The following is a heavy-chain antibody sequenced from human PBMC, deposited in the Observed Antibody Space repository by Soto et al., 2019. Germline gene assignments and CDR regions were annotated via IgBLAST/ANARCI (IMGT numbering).Heavy chain of an antibody. D-gene: IGHD3-3*02. CDR2: INPSGGST. CDR1: GYTFTSYY. CDR3: ARAFGQPHFFNYYYGMDV. V-gene: IGHV1-46*01. Sequence: ASVKVSCKASGYTFTSYYMHWVRQAPGQGLEWMGIINPSGGSTSYAQKFQGRVTMTRDTSTSTVYMELSSLRSEDTAVYYCARAFGQPHFFNYYYGMDVWGQGTTVTV. J-gene: IGHJ6*02.